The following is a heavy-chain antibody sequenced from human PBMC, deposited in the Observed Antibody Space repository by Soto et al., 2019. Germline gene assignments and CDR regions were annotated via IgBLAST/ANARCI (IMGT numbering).Heavy chain of an antibody. D-gene: IGHD1-1*01. CDR3: AKDRTSGTTPGDAFDV. J-gene: IGHJ3*01. CDR2: IRDSGGST. V-gene: IGHV3-23*01. CDR1: GFTFSTYA. Sequence: GGSLRLSCAASGFTFSTYAMSWVRQAPGKGLEWVSGIRDSGGSTYYADSVKGRFTISRDNSKNTLYLQLNSLRAEDTAEYYCAKDRTSGTTPGDAFDVWGQGTMVTVSS.